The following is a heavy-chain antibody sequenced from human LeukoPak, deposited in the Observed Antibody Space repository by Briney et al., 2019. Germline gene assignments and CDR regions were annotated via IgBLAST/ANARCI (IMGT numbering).Heavy chain of an antibody. CDR1: GFTFSNAW. Sequence: GGSLRLSCAASGFTFSNAWMSWVRQAPGKGLEWVAFIRYDGSNKYYADSVKGRFTISRDNSKNTLYLQMNSLRAEDTAVYYCAKAKRVWGSYRYSFDYWGQGTLVTVSS. CDR2: IRYDGSNK. CDR3: AKAKRVWGSYRYSFDY. J-gene: IGHJ4*02. D-gene: IGHD3-16*02. V-gene: IGHV3-30*02.